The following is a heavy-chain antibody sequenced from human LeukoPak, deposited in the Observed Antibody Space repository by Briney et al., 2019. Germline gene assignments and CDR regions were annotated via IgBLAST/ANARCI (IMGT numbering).Heavy chain of an antibody. D-gene: IGHD3-22*01. J-gene: IGHJ4*02. CDR2: INSDGSST. CDR1: GFTFSNYW. CDR3: VKDDYYDTSGYQD. V-gene: IGHV3-74*01. Sequence: GESLRLSCVASGFTFSNYWMHWVRQAPGKGLVWVSYINSDGSSTSYADSVKGRFTISRDNSKNTLYLQMNSLRAEDTAVYYCVKDDYYDTSGYQDWGQGTLVTVSS.